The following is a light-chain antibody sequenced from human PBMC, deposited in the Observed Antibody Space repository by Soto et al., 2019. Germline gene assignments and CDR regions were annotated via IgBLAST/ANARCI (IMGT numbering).Light chain of an antibody. Sequence: EIVLTQSPATLSLSPGERATLSCRASQSVSNYIGWYQQRPGQAPRLLIYDASNRATGIPVRFSGSGSGTNVTLNISSIEPEDFEVYYCQQGGTFGQGTRLEIK. CDR2: DAS. J-gene: IGKJ5*01. CDR1: QSVSNY. V-gene: IGKV3-11*01. CDR3: QQGGT.